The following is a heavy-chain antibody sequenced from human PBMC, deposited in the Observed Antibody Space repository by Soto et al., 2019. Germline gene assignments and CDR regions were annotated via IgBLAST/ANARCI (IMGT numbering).Heavy chain of an antibody. J-gene: IGHJ6*03. CDR2: TYYRSKWYN. Sequence: PSETLSLTCDISGDSVSSNSAGWNWIRQTPSRGLEWLGRTYYRSKWYNNYAVSVKSRITINPDTSKNQFSLQLNSVTPEDTAVYYCARGSWDDVSGHYYMDVWGQGTTVTVSS. D-gene: IGHD1-1*01. V-gene: IGHV6-1*01. CDR1: GDSVSSNSAG. CDR3: ARGSWDDVSGHYYMDV.